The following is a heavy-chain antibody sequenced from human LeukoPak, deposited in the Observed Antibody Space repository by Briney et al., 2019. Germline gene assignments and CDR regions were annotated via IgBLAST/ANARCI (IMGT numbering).Heavy chain of an antibody. Sequence: SETLSLTCTVSGGSISSSSYYWGWIRQPPGKGLEWIGSIYYSGSTYYNPSLKSRVTISVDTSKNQFSLKLSSVTAADTAVYYCARFGVDYDMGVWGQGTTVTVSS. V-gene: IGHV4-39*07. CDR3: ARFGVDYDMGV. J-gene: IGHJ6*02. CDR2: IYYSGST. CDR1: GGSISSSSYY. D-gene: IGHD3-16*01.